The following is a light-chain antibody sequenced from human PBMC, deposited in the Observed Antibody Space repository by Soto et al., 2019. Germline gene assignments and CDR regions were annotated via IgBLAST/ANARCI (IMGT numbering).Light chain of an antibody. CDR3: QQANSFPLS. CDR1: QGITYW. Sequence: DIQMTQSPSSMSASLGDRVTITCRASQGITYWLAWYQQRPGRAPKCLIYAASILESGVPSRFTGSGSETNFTLTINDLQPEDFATYFCQQANSFPLSFVQWTRLDLK. V-gene: IGKV1-12*01. J-gene: IGKJ5*01. CDR2: AAS.